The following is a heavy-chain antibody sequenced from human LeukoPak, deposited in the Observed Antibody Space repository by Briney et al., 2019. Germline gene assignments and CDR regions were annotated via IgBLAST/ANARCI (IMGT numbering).Heavy chain of an antibody. Sequence: AGGSLRLSCAASGFTVSDNYMSWVRQAPGKGLEWVSVIYSGGSTYYADSVKGRFTISRDNSKNTLYFQMNSLRAEDTAVYYCARAVWGSTDYWGQGTLVTVSS. J-gene: IGHJ4*02. V-gene: IGHV3-66*02. CDR3: ARAVWGSTDY. CDR2: IYSGGST. D-gene: IGHD7-27*01. CDR1: GFTVSDNY.